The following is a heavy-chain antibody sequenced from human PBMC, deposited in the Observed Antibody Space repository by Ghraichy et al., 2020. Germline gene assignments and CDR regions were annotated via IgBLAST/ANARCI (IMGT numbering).Heavy chain of an antibody. D-gene: IGHD3-3*01. CDR1: GFTFSSYW. J-gene: IGHJ6*02. CDR2: IKQDGSEK. CDR3: ARARPTLDFWSGYYSYYGMDV. Sequence: GGSLRLSCAASGFTFSSYWMSWVRQAPGKGLEWVANIKQDGSEKYYVDSVKGRFTISRDNDKNSRYLQMTSLRAEDTALYYGARARPTLDFWSGYYSYYGMDVWGQGTTVTVSS. V-gene: IGHV3-7*03.